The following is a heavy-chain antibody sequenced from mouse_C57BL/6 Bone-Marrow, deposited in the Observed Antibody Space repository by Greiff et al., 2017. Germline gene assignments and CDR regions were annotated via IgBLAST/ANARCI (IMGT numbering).Heavy chain of an antibody. CDR1: GFTFSSYG. D-gene: IGHD4-1*01. CDR2: ISSGGSYP. CDR3: ARLGKDY. V-gene: IGHV5-6*01. J-gene: IGHJ2*01. Sequence: DVQLVESGGDLVKPGGSLKLSCAASGFTFSSYGMSWVRQTPDKRLEWVATISSGGSYPYYPDSVKGRFTISRDNAKNTLYLQMSSLKSEDTAMYYFARLGKDYWGQGTTLTVSS.